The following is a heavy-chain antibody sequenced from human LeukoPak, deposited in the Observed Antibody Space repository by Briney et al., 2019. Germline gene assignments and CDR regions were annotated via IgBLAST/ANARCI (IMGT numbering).Heavy chain of an antibody. CDR3: ARHIRVGGNYHFDY. Sequence: SEPLSLTCTVSSDSISSTYWSWIRQSPGRRLEWIAYISYTGSTRYNPSLKSRVTMSIDTSENQITLRLTSVTAADTAVYYCARHIRVGGNYHFDYWDQGTPVTVSS. CDR1: SDSISSTY. J-gene: IGHJ4*02. V-gene: IGHV4-59*08. CDR2: ISYTGST. D-gene: IGHD1-7*01.